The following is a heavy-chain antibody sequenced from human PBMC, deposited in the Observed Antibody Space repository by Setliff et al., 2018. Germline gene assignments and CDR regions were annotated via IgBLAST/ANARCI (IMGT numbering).Heavy chain of an antibody. CDR3: ARVTGFFYVDA. CDR1: GGSVGSDFSY. D-gene: IGHD3-3*01. Sequence: ASETLSLTCTVSGGSVGSDFSYWTWIRQPAGKGLEWIGQIYTSWSTNYNPSLKSRVTVSLDASKNQFSLRLTSVTAADTAVYYCARVTGFFYVDAWGKGTTVTVSS. J-gene: IGHJ6*03. V-gene: IGHV4-61*09. CDR2: IYTSWST.